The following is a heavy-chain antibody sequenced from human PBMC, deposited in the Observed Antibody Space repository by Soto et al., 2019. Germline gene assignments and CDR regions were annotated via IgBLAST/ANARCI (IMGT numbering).Heavy chain of an antibody. J-gene: IGHJ6*03. D-gene: IGHD1-7*01. CDR2: TYYRSRWYN. V-gene: IGHV6-1*01. CDR3: AGNTSHQWYYMDV. CDR1: GDSVSSNSAA. Sequence: PSQTLSLTCAISGDSVSSNSAAWNWIRLSPSRGLEWLARTYYRSRWYNDYAVSVRSRITVNPDTSKNQFSLQLTSVTPEDTAVYYCAGNTSHQWYYMDVWGKGTTVTVS.